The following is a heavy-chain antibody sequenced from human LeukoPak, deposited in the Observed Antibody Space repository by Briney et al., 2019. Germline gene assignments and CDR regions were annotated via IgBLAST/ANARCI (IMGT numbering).Heavy chain of an antibody. CDR3: ARLPSY. Sequence: GRSLRLSCAASGFTFNSFGMHWVRQAPGKGLEWVSVIYSDGSTYNADSVKGRFTISRDNSKNTLYLQMNSLRPEDTAVYYCARLPSYWGQGTLVTVSS. D-gene: IGHD4-11*01. CDR1: GFTFNSFG. J-gene: IGHJ4*02. CDR2: IYSDGST. V-gene: IGHV3-NL1*01.